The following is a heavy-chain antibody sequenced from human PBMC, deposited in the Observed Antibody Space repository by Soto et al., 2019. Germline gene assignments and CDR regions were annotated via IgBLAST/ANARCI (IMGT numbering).Heavy chain of an antibody. CDR1: GFISSSSW. D-gene: IGHD2-8*01. J-gene: IGHJ4*02. CDR2: INRDGSRT. V-gene: IGHV3-74*01. CDR3: ARGVNGYYYVDY. Sequence: EVQLVESGGNVLQPGGSLRLSCAASGFISSSSWMHWVRQAPGKGLVWVSRINRDGSRTDYADSVKGRFAVSRDNAMNTVLLQMNSLRADDTAVYYCARGVNGYYYVDYWGQGTLVTVSS.